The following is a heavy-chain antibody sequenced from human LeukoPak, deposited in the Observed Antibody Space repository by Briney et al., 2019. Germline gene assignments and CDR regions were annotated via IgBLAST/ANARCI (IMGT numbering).Heavy chain of an antibody. CDR1: GFTFSSYA. D-gene: IGHD6-19*01. CDR3: ARDFRPYSSGWSGFDY. CDR2: ISYGGSNK. Sequence: GRSLRLSCAASGFTFSSYAMHWVRQAPGKGLEWVAVISYGGSNKYYADSVKGRFTISRDNSKNTLYLQMNSLRAEDTAVYYCARDFRPYSSGWSGFDYWGQGTLVTVSS. V-gene: IGHV3-30-3*01. J-gene: IGHJ4*02.